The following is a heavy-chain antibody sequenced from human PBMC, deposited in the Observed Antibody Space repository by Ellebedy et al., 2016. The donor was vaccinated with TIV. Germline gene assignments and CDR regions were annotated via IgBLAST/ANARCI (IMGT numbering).Heavy chain of an antibody. CDR3: ARSRYPGARSSFDS. Sequence: PGGSLRLSCVASGFTFSSYWMSWVRPAPGRGLEWVANPKQDGREEYYVDSVKGRFTISRDNAKNSLYLQMNSLRVEDTALYHCARSRYPGARSSFDSWGQGTLVTVSS. CDR1: GFTFSSYW. V-gene: IGHV3-7*01. CDR2: PKQDGREE. J-gene: IGHJ4*02. D-gene: IGHD6-6*01.